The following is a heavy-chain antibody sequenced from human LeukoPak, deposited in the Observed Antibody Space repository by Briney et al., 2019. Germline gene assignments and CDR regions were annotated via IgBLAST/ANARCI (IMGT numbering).Heavy chain of an antibody. J-gene: IGHJ4*02. D-gene: IGHD3-22*01. CDR1: GFTFSSYW. V-gene: IGHV3-7*01. CDR2: IKQVGSEK. Sequence: GGSLRLSCAASGFTFSSYWMSWVRQAPGKGLEGVANIKQVGSEKYYVDSVKGRFTISRGNAKNSLYLQVNSLRAEDTAVYYCARETPTEAYYYDSSGIPDYWGQGTLVTVSS. CDR3: ARETPTEAYYYDSSGIPDY.